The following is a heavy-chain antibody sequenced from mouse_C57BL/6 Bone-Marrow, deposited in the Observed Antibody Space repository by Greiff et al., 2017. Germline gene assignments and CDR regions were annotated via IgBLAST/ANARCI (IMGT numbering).Heavy chain of an antibody. J-gene: IGHJ1*03. CDR3: ARESITTVVGYFDV. Sequence: QVQLQQPGAELVRPGSSVKLSCKASGYTFTSYWMHWVKQRPIQGLEWIGNIDPSDSETHYNQKFKDKATLTVDKSSSTAYMQLSSLTSEDSAVYYCARESITTVVGYFDVWGTGTTVTVSS. CDR2: IDPSDSET. D-gene: IGHD1-1*01. CDR1: GYTFTSYW. V-gene: IGHV1-52*01.